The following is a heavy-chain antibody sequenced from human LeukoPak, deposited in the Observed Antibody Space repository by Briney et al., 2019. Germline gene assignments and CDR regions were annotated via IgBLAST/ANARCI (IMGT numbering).Heavy chain of an antibody. J-gene: IGHJ4*02. Sequence: GGSLRLSCAASGFTFDDYAMHWVRQAPGKGLEWVSGISWNSGSIGYADSVKGRFTISRDNAKNSLYLQMNSLRAEDTALYYCAKSVGPRSSWYGSGLEGFDYWGQGTLVTVSS. D-gene: IGHD3-10*01. CDR2: ISWNSGSI. V-gene: IGHV3-9*01. CDR3: AKSVGPRSSWYGSGLEGFDY. CDR1: GFTFDDYA.